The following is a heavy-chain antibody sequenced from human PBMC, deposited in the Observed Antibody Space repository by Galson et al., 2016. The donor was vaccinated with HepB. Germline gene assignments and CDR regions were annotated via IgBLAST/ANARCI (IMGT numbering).Heavy chain of an antibody. D-gene: IGHD1-1*01. CDR2: INRGGPGT. V-gene: IGHV1-46*03. Sequence: SVKVSCKASGFTFRNYNMHWVRQAPGQGLEWMGIINRGGPGTIYAQKFQDKLTMTSDTSTSTVYMELSSLRSEDTALYYCTRDYHWAIDYWGQGTLVTVSS. CDR3: TRDYHWAIDY. CDR1: GFTFRNYN. J-gene: IGHJ4*02.